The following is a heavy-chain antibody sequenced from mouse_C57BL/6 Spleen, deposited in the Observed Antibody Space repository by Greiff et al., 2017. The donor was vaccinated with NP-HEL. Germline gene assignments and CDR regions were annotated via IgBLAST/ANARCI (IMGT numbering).Heavy chain of an antibody. CDR2: ISDGGSYT. D-gene: IGHD2-1*01. CDR1: GFTFSSYA. V-gene: IGHV5-4*01. CDR3: AREGNSFAY. J-gene: IGHJ3*01. Sequence: EVQVVESGGGLVKPGGSLKLSCAASGFTFSSYAMSWVRQTPEKRLAWVATISDGGSYTYYPDNVKGRFTISRDNAKNNLYLQMSHLKSEDTAMYYCAREGNSFAYWGQGTLVTVSA.